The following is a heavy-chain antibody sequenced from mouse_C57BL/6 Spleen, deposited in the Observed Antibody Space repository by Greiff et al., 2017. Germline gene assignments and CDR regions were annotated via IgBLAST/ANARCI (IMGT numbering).Heavy chain of an antibody. CDR3: ARGLITTVVDAMDY. Sequence: EVKLQQSGPELVKPGASVKISCKASGYTFTDYYMNWVKQSHGKSLEWIGDINPNNGGTSYNQKFKGKATLTVDKSSSTAYMELRSLTSEDSAVYYCARGLITTVVDAMDYWGQGTSVTVSS. J-gene: IGHJ4*01. D-gene: IGHD1-1*01. CDR2: INPNNGGT. V-gene: IGHV1-26*01. CDR1: GYTFTDYY.